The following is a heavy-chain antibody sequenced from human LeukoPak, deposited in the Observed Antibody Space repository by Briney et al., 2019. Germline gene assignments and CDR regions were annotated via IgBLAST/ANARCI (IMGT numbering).Heavy chain of an antibody. CDR2: IYPGDSDT. V-gene: IGHV5-51*01. CDR3: ARQPMTPLLLDAFDI. J-gene: IGHJ3*02. D-gene: IGHD2/OR15-2a*01. CDR1: GYSFTSYC. Sequence: GESLKISCKGSGYSFTSYCIGWVRQMPGKGLEWMGIIYPGDSDTRYSPPFQSQVTISADKSISTAYLKWSSLKASDTAMYYCARQPMTPLLLDAFDIWGQGTMVTVSS.